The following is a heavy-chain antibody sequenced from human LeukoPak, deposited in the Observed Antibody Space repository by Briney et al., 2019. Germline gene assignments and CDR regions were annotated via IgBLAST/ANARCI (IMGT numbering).Heavy chain of an antibody. D-gene: IGHD2-8*01. CDR2: ISGSGGST. CDR1: GFTFSSYT. V-gene: IGHV3-23*01. J-gene: IGHJ5*02. CDR3: TRVAQGVPTGWFVT. Sequence: GGSLRLSCAASGFTFSSYTMAWVRQAPGKGLEWVSAISGSGGSTYYADSVKGRFTISRDNSKNTLYLQMNSLRAEDTAVYYCTRVAQGVPTGWFVTWGQRTRVTVSS.